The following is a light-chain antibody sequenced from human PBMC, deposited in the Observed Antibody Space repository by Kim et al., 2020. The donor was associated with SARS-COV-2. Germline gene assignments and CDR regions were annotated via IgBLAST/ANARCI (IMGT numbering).Light chain of an antibody. CDR3: SSYTLSDTFV. Sequence: GQSITISCTGTNSDVGAYDYVAFFQQHPGKVPQLMIYDINKRPSWVSSRFSGSKSGNTASLTISGLQADDEADYYCSSYTLSDTFVFGTGTKVTVL. V-gene: IGLV2-14*03. J-gene: IGLJ1*01. CDR2: DIN. CDR1: NSDVGAYDY.